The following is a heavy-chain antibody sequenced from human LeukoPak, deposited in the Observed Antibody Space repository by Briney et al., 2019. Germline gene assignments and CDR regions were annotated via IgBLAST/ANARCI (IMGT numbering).Heavy chain of an antibody. CDR3: AGRYSGSYYYYYYMDV. V-gene: IGHV4-34*01. CDR2: INHSGST. J-gene: IGHJ6*03. CDR1: GGSFSGYY. Sequence: PSETLSLTCAVYGGSFSGYYLSWIRQPPGKGLEWIGEINHSGSTNDNPALKRRITISVYTSKNQFSVTLSSVTDADTAVYYCAGRYSGSYYYYYYMDVWGKGTTVTVSS. D-gene: IGHD1-26*01.